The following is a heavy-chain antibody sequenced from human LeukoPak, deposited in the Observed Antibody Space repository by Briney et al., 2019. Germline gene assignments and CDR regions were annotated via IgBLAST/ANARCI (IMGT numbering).Heavy chain of an antibody. CDR1: GFTFSSYG. Sequence: GGSLRLSCAASGFTFSSYGMHWVRQAPGKGLEWVAFIRYDGSNKYYADSVKGRFTISRDNSKNTLYLQMNSLRAEDTAVYYCARKDWNDVRAFDIWGQGTMVTVSS. D-gene: IGHD1-1*01. CDR2: IRYDGSNK. V-gene: IGHV3-30*02. J-gene: IGHJ3*02. CDR3: ARKDWNDVRAFDI.